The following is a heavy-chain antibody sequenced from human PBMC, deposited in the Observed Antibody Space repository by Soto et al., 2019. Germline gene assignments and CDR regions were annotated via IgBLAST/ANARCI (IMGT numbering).Heavy chain of an antibody. D-gene: IGHD4-17*01. CDR1: GFTVSSNY. J-gene: IGHJ4*02. CDR3: ARGFCYGEYGGAFDF. Sequence: EVQLVESGGGLVQPGGSLRLSCAASGFTVSSNYMSWVRQAPGKGLEWVSVIYSGGSTYYADSVKGRFTNSRDNSKNTLYLQVNDLTAEDTAVYYCARGFCYGEYGGAFDFSGRGTLVTVS. CDR2: IYSGGST. V-gene: IGHV3-66*01.